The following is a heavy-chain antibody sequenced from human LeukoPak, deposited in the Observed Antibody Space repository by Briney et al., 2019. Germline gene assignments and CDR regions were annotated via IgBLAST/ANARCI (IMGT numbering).Heavy chain of an antibody. J-gene: IGHJ4*02. CDR3: ARGVFIAALDY. D-gene: IGHD6-13*01. CDR1: GYTFTSYY. V-gene: IGHV1-46*01. CDR2: INPSGGST. Sequence: ASVKVSCKAFGYTFTSYYMHWVRQAPGQGLEWMGIINPSGGSTSYAQKFQGRVTMTRDMSTSTVYMELSSLRSEDTAVYYCARGVFIAALDYWGQGTLVTVSS.